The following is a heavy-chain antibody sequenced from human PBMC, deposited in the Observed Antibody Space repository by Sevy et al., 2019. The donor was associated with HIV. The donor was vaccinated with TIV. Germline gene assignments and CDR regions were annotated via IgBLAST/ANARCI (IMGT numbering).Heavy chain of an antibody. CDR1: GYTFTGYD. CDR3: ARGPYCSGGSCYLLDY. CDR2: MNPNSGNI. V-gene: IGHV1-8*01. J-gene: IGHJ4*02. D-gene: IGHD2-15*01. Sequence: ASVKVSCKASGYTFTGYDINWVRQATGQGLEWMGWMNPNSGNIGYAQKFQGRVTMTRNTSISTAYMELSSLRSEDTAVYYCARGPYCSGGSCYLLDYWGQGTLVTVSS.